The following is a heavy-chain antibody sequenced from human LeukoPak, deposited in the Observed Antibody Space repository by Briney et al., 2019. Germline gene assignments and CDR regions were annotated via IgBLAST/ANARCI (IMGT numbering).Heavy chain of an antibody. J-gene: IGHJ6*03. CDR3: TTDPREYYYYYCMDV. CDR1: GFIFNNAW. Sequence: GGSLRLSCAASGFIFNNAWVSWVRQAPGEGLEWVGRIKSKIDGGTTEYAAPVKGRFTISRDDSKNTLYLQMNSLKTEDTAVYYCTTDPREYYYYYCMDVWGKGTTVTVSS. V-gene: IGHV3-15*01. CDR2: IKSKIDGGTT.